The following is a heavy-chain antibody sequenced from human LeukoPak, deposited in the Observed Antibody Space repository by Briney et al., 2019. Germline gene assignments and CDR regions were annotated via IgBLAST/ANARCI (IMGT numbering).Heavy chain of an antibody. CDR1: SGCISSYY. Sequence: PSETLSLTCTVSSGCISSYYWSWIRQPPGKGLEWIGYIYYSGSSNYNPSLKSRVTISVDTSKNQFSLKLSSVTAADTAVYYCARGSSGYSLRDYWGQGTLVTVSS. D-gene: IGHD3-22*01. CDR3: ARGSSGYSLRDY. CDR2: IYYSGSS. J-gene: IGHJ4*02. V-gene: IGHV4-59*01.